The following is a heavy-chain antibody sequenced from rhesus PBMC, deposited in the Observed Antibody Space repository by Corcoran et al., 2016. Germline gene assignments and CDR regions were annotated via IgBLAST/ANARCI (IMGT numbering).Heavy chain of an antibody. CDR2: IFGNIGSP. CDR3: SRVPGYSGSWPRFDY. CDR1: GGSISGGYG. D-gene: IGHD6-25*01. J-gene: IGHJ4*01. V-gene: IGHV4S7*01. Sequence: QLQLQESGPGLVKPSETLSLTCAVSGGSISGGYGWSWIRQPPGTGLGWVGHIFGNIGSPFYNPSLEGRVAISTDTSMNQFSLKLSSVTAADTGIYSCSRVPGYSGSWPRFDYWGQGVLVTVSS.